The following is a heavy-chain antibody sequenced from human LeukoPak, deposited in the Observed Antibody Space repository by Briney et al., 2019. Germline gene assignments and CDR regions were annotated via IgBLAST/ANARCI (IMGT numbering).Heavy chain of an antibody. D-gene: IGHD3-22*01. J-gene: IGHJ4*01. CDR3: AKFKGHYYYDSSGYCDN. CDR1: GFTFRNFA. CDR2: ISAADGDNT. V-gene: IGHV3-23*01. Sequence: GGSLRLSCVASGFTFRNFAMSWVRQAPGKGLEWVSAISAADGDNTYYADSVKGRFTISRDNSENTLHLQMSSLRAEDTAVYYCAKFKGHYYYDSSGYCDNWGHGTLVTVSS.